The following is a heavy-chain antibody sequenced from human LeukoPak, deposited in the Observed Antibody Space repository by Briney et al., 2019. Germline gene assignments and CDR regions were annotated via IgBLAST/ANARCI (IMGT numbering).Heavy chain of an antibody. J-gene: IGHJ6*02. Sequence: GASVKVSCKATGYTFTGYYMHWVRQARGQGLEWMGWINPNSGGTNYAQKFQGRVTMTRDTSISTAYMELSRLRSDDTAVYYCARAGAQLENPRSYGMDVWGQGTTVTVSS. CDR1: GYTFTGYY. V-gene: IGHV1-2*02. CDR2: INPNSGGT. CDR3: ARAGAQLENPRSYGMDV. D-gene: IGHD1-1*01.